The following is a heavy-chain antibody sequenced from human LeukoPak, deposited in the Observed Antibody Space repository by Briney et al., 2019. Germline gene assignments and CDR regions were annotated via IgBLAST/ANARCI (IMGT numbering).Heavy chain of an antibody. CDR3: ARAPYYYDSSGYYSDY. Sequence: GGSLRLSCAASGFTFDDYGMSWVRQAPGKGLEWVSGINWNGGSTGYADSVKGRFTISRDNAKNSLYLQMNSLRAEDTALYYCARAPYYYDSSGYYSDYWGQGTLVTVSS. D-gene: IGHD3-22*01. CDR1: GFTFDDYG. J-gene: IGHJ4*02. CDR2: INWNGGST. V-gene: IGHV3-20*04.